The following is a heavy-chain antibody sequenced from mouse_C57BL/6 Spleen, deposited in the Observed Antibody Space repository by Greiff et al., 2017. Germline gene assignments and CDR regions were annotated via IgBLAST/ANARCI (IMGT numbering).Heavy chain of an antibody. J-gene: IGHJ4*01. Sequence: VQLQQSGPVLVKPGASVKMSCKASGYTFTDYYMNWVKQSHGKSLEWIGVINPYNGGTSYNQKFKGKATLTVDKSSSTAYMELNSLTSEDSAVYYCARWGASGPYAMDYWGQGTSVTVSS. CDR3: ARWGASGPYAMDY. V-gene: IGHV1-19*01. CDR2: INPYNGGT. CDR1: GYTFTDYY. D-gene: IGHD3-2*02.